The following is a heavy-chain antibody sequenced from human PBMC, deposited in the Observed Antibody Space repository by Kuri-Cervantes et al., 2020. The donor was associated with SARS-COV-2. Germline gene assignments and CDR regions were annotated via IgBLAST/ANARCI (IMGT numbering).Heavy chain of an antibody. J-gene: IGHJ6*02. CDR1: GGSISSSSYY. V-gene: IGHV4-61*05. Sequence: SETLSLTCTVSGGSISSSSYYWGWIRQPPGKGLEWIGYIYYSGSTNYNPSLKSRVTISIDTSKNQFSLKLSSVTAADTAVYYCAREYYDQLSRGGMDVWGQGTTVTVSS. CDR2: IYYSGST. CDR3: AREYYDQLSRGGMDV. D-gene: IGHD3-3*01.